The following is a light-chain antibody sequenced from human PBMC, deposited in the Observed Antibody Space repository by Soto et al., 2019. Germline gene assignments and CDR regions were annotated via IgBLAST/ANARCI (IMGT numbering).Light chain of an antibody. J-gene: IGLJ2*01. V-gene: IGLV1-44*01. CDR1: SSNIGSNS. CDR3: AAWDDSLNVVI. Sequence: QSALTQPPSASGTPGQRVTISCSGSSSNIGSNSVNWYQQFPGTAPKLLIYNNQRPSGVPDRFSASKSGTSASLAISGLQSEDEADYYCAAWDDSLNVVIFGGGTKLTVL. CDR2: NN.